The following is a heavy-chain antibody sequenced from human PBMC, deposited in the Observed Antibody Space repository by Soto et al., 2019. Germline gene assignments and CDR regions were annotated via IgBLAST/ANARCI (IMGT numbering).Heavy chain of an antibody. CDR3: ARDRLYYSGMYV. CDR1: GGSISSYY. J-gene: IGHJ6*02. Sequence: SETLSLTCTVSGGSISSYYWSWIRQPPGKGLEWIGYIYYSGSTNYNPSLRSRVTISVDTSKNQFSLKLSSVTAADTAVYYCARDRLYYSGMYVWGQGTTVT. CDR2: IYYSGST. V-gene: IGHV4-59*01.